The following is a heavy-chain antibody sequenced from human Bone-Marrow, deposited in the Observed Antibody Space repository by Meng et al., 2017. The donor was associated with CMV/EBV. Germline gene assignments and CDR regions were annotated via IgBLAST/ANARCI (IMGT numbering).Heavy chain of an antibody. J-gene: IGHJ4*02. D-gene: IGHD2-2*01. CDR3: ARDQLLYFDH. CDR2: INSDGYST. V-gene: IGHV3-74*01. Sequence: GGSLRLSCAASGFTFSSYWLHWVRQAPGKGLVWVSRINSDGYSTDYADSVEDRFTISRDNAKNTLYLQMNSLRAEDTAVYYCARDQLLYFDHWGQGTLVTVSS. CDR1: GFTFSSYW.